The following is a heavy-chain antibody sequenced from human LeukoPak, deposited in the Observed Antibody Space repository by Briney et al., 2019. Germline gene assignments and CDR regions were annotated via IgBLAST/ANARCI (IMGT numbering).Heavy chain of an antibody. J-gene: IGHJ4*02. CDR2: IYTSGST. V-gene: IGHV4-4*07. Sequence: SETLSLTCTVSGGSISNYYWNWIRQPAGKELEWIGRIYTSGSTNYNPSLKSRLTMSMDTSKNQFSLRLSSVTAADTAVYYCARASDDSGDYGFDYWAQGTLVTVSS. CDR3: ARASDDSGDYGFDY. CDR1: GGSISNYY. D-gene: IGHD4-17*01.